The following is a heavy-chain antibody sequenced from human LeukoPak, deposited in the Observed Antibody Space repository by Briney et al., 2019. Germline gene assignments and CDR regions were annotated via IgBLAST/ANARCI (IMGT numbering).Heavy chain of an antibody. CDR1: GGSISSYY. D-gene: IGHD6-13*01. J-gene: IGHJ4*02. Sequence: SETLSLTCTVSGGSISSYYWSWIRQPPGKGLEWIGYIYYSGSTNYNPSLKSRVTISVDTSKNQFSLKLSSVTAADTAVYYCARGSSSWGGGYYFDYWGQGTLVTVSS. V-gene: IGHV4-59*01. CDR3: ARGSSSWGGGYYFDY. CDR2: IYYSGST.